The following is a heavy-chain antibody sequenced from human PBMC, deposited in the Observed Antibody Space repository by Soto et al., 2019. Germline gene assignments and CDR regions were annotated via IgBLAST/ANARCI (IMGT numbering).Heavy chain of an antibody. CDR1: GGSISSYY. V-gene: IGHV4-4*07. Sequence: QVQLQESGPGLVKPSETLSLTCTVSGGSISSYYWSWIRQPAGKGLEWIGRIYTSGRTNYNSSLKSRVTMSVDTSKNQIHLMLSSVSAAATAVYYCAGSGGSGRNAFDIWGQGTMVTVSS. CDR3: AGSGGSGRNAFDI. D-gene: IGHD6-19*01. J-gene: IGHJ3*02. CDR2: IYTSGRT.